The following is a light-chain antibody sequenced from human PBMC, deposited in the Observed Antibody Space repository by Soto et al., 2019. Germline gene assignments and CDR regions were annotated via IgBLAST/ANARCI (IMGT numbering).Light chain of an antibody. Sequence: EIVMTQSPATLSVSPGERATLSCRASQSVSSNLAWYQQKPGQAPRLLIYGASTRATGIPARFSGSGSGTEFTLTISSLKSEDFAVSSCQQYNNWHPTPYTFGQGTKLEIK. CDR3: QQYNNWHPTPYT. CDR2: GAS. V-gene: IGKV3-15*01. CDR1: QSVSSN. J-gene: IGKJ2*01.